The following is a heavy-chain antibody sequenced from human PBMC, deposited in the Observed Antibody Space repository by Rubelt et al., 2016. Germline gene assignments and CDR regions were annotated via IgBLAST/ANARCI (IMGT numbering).Heavy chain of an antibody. CDR1: GGSFSGYY. J-gene: IGHJ4*02. V-gene: IGHV4-34*01. CDR2: INHSGST. CDR3: ARGKAAAGTDY. D-gene: IGHD6-13*01. Sequence: QVQLQQWGAGLLKPSETLSLTCAVYGGSFSGYYWSWIRQPPGKGLEWIGEINHSGSTNYNPSRMSRVPISVDTSKNQFSRKRSSVTAAETAGYYWARGKAAAGTDYWGQGTLVTVSS.